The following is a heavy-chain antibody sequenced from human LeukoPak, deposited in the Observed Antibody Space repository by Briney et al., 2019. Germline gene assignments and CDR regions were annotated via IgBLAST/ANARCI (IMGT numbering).Heavy chain of an antibody. CDR1: GGSISSGNNY. Sequence: PSETLSLTCAVSGGSISSGNNYWGWIRQPPGKGLEWTGSIYYSGSTNHNPSLKSRVTISVDTSKNQFSLKLSSVTAADTAVYYCALFYTGDGYWYVALWGRGTLVTVSS. CDR3: ALFYTGDGYWYVAL. J-gene: IGHJ2*01. D-gene: IGHD7-27*01. V-gene: IGHV4-39*07. CDR2: IYYSGST.